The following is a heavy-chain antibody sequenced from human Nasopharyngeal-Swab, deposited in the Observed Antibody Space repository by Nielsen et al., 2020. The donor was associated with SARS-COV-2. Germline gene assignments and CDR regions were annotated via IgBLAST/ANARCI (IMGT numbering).Heavy chain of an antibody. D-gene: IGHD3-22*01. CDR2: ISYDGSNK. V-gene: IGHV3-30-3*01. J-gene: IGHJ4*02. CDR1: GFTFSRYT. Sequence: GWSLRLSCAASGFTFSRYTMHWVRQAPGKGLEWVAVISYDGSNKYYADSVKGRFTISRDISKNTLYLQLNSLRAEDTAVFYCASTPPDSSGYYYAFHYWGRGTLVTVSS. CDR3: ASTPPDSSGYYYAFHY.